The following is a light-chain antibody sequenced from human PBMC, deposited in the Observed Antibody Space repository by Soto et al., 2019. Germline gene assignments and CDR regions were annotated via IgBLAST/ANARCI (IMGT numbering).Light chain of an antibody. CDR2: SNN. V-gene: IGLV1-44*01. Sequence: QSVLTQPPSASGTPGQRVIISCSGSSSNIGSNNVNWYQQLPGTAPKLFIYSNNQRPSGVPDRFSGSKSGTSASLAISGLQSEDEADYYCAAWDDSLNGVVFGEGTKLTVL. CDR3: AAWDDSLNGVV. J-gene: IGLJ2*01. CDR1: SSNIGSNN.